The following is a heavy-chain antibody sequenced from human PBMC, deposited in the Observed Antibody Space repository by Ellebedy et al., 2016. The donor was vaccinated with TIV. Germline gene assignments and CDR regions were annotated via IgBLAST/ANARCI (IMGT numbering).Heavy chain of an antibody. J-gene: IGHJ4*02. CDR1: GFTFSDSA. D-gene: IGHD3-22*01. CDR2: IRTKTNSFAT. Sequence: PGGSLRLSCAASGFTFSDSAMHWVRQAPGKGLEWVGRIRTKTNSFATAYAASVEGRFTISRDYSKSAAYLQMTSLKTEDTAVYFCARAYFDSIAHLGYWGQGTLVAVSS. CDR3: ARAYFDSIAHLGY. V-gene: IGHV3-73*01.